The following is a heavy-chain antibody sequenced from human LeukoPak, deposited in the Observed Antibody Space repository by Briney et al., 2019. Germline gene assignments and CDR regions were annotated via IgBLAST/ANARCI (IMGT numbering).Heavy chain of an antibody. CDR2: ISIGSTTI. D-gene: IGHD3-10*01. V-gene: IGHV3-48*02. CDR3: ARKRSGTYAPDY. J-gene: IGHJ4*02. CDR1: GFTFSSYS. Sequence: PGGSLRLSCAASGFTFSSYSMNWVRQAPGKGLDWVSYISIGSTTIYYADSVKGRFTISRDNAKNSLYMQMNSLRDEDTAVYYCARKRSGTYAPDYWGQGTLVTVSS.